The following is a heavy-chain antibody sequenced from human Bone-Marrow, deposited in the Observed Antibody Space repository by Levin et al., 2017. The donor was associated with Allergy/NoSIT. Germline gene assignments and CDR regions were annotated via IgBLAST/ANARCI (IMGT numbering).Heavy chain of an antibody. J-gene: IGHJ4*02. CDR3: ARASSWYFVDY. V-gene: IGHV1-3*04. Sequence: ASVKVSCKASGYTFTSYAMHWVRQAPGQRLEWMGWINTGNGNTKYSQRFQGRVTITRDTSASTAYMELGSLRSEDTAVYYCARASSWYFVDYWGQGTLVTVSS. D-gene: IGHD6-13*01. CDR2: INTGNGNT. CDR1: GYTFTSYA.